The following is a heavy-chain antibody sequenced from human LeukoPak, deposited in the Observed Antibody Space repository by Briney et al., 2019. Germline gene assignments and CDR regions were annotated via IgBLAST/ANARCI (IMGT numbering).Heavy chain of an antibody. Sequence: PSETLSLTCTVSGYSISSGYYWGWIRQPPGKGMEWIGSIYHSGSTYYNPSLKSRVTISVDTSKNQFSLKLSSVTAADTAVYYCARVYDSSGYCFDYWGQGTLVTVSS. V-gene: IGHV4-38-2*02. J-gene: IGHJ4*02. D-gene: IGHD3-22*01. CDR3: ARVYDSSGYCFDY. CDR2: IYHSGST. CDR1: GYSISSGYY.